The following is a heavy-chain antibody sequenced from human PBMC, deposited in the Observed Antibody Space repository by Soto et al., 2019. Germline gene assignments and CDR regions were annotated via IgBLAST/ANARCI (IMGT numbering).Heavy chain of an antibody. V-gene: IGHV4-39*02. J-gene: IGHJ4*02. D-gene: IGHD2-15*01. CDR3: AKVVVAATRHSDFDS. Sequence: PSETLSLTCTVSGGSINSNNYYWAWILQPPGKGLAWIASIYYDGSTYYDTSLKSRVTISRDTSKNQFSLRLTSMTAADTAVYYCAKVVVAATRHSDFDSWGQGTLVTVSS. CDR2: IYYDGST. CDR1: GGSINSNNYY.